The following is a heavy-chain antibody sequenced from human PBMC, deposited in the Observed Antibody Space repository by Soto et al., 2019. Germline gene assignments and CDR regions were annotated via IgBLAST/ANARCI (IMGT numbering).Heavy chain of an antibody. J-gene: IGHJ3*02. Sequence: SETLSLTCTVSGGSISSGGYYWSWIRQHPGKGLEWIGYIYYSGSTYYNPSLKSRVTISVDTSKNQFSLKLSSVTAADTAVYYCARTMITFGGVIVSGDAFDIWGQGTMVTVSS. D-gene: IGHD3-16*02. V-gene: IGHV4-31*03. CDR2: IYYSGST. CDR1: GGSISSGGYY. CDR3: ARTMITFGGVIVSGDAFDI.